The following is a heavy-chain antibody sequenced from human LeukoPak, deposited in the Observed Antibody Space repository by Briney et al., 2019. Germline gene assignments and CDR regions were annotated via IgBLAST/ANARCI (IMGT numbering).Heavy chain of an antibody. J-gene: IGHJ5*02. D-gene: IGHD6-13*01. CDR3: AKENWHLYNNNWYKTWFDP. Sequence: NPGGSLRLSCAASGFTFNSYNMNWVRQAPGKGLEWVSSITSTSSYTFYADSVKGRFTISRDNAKNSLYLQMNSLRAEDTAIYYCAKENWHLYNNNWYKTWFDPWGQGTLVTVSS. V-gene: IGHV3-21*04. CDR1: GFTFNSYN. CDR2: ITSTSSYT.